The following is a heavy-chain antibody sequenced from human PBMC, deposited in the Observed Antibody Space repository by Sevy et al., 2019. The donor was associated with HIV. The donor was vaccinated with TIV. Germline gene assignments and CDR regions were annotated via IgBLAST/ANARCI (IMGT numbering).Heavy chain of an antibody. D-gene: IGHD5-12*01. J-gene: IGHJ6*02. CDR2: IKQDGSEK. Sequence: GGSLRLSCAASGFTFNSYWMSWVRQAPGKGLEWVANIKQDGSEKYYVDSVKGLFTISRDNSQNSPFLQMNTLRAEDTAVYYCAREGSPYDTYYYYYGMDVWGQGTTVTVSS. CDR1: GFTFNSYW. V-gene: IGHV3-7*01. CDR3: AREGSPYDTYYYYYGMDV.